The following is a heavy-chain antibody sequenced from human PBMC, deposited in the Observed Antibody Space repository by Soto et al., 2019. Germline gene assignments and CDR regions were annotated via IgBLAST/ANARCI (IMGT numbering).Heavy chain of an antibody. V-gene: IGHV1-2*02. CDR3: ARDRYRDYVWGSSSPTT. Sequence: ASVKVSCKASGYTFTGYYMHWVRQAPGRGLEWMGWINPNSGGTNYAQKFQGRVTMTRDTSISTAYMELSRLRSDDTAVYYCARDRYRDYVWGSSSPTTWGQGTLVTVSS. D-gene: IGHD3-16*01. CDR1: GYTFTGYY. CDR2: INPNSGGT. J-gene: IGHJ4*02.